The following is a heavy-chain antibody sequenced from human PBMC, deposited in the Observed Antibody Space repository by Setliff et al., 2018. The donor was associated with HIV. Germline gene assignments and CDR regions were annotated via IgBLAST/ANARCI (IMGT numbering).Heavy chain of an antibody. J-gene: IGHJ4*02. CDR1: GYPFTSYY. V-gene: IGHV1-46*01. Sequence: ASVKVSCKASGYPFTSYYVEWVRQAPGQGLEWMGVINPSGGTTEYAQRFQGRVAMTRDTSTSTVYMELRSLRSEDTAVYYCARGYDSSRHGGDYWGQGTLVTVSS. CDR3: ARGYDSSRHGGDY. D-gene: IGHD3-22*01. CDR2: INPSGGTT.